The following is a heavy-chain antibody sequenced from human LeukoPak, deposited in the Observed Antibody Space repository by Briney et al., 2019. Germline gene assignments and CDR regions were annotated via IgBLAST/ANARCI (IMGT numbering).Heavy chain of an antibody. CDR3: ARSPGLLWFGELSGNWLDP. D-gene: IGHD3-10*01. J-gene: IGHJ5*02. CDR2: ISSSSYI. Sequence: GGSLRLSCAASGFTFSSYSMNWVRQAPGKGLEWVSSISSSSYIYYADSVKGRFTISRDNAKNSLYLQMNSLRAEDTAVYYCARSPGLLWFGELSGNWLDPWGQGTLVTVSS. V-gene: IGHV3-21*01. CDR1: GFTFSSYS.